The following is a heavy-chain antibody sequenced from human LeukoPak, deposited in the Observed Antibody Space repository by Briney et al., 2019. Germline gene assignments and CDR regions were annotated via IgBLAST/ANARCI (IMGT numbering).Heavy chain of an antibody. D-gene: IGHD4-23*01. V-gene: IGHV3-43D*03. CDR1: GFTFDDYA. Sequence: GGSLRLSCAASGFTFDDYAMHWVRQAPGKGLEWVSVISWGGDVTFYADSVEGRFTISRDNRKNSLYLQMNGLRAEDTALYYCANEGSDSGGQTLENWGQGTLVTVSS. J-gene: IGHJ4*02. CDR2: ISWGGDVT. CDR3: ANEGSDSGGQTLEN.